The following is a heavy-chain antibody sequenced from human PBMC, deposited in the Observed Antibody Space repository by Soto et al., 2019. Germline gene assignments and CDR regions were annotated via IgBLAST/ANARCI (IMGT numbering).Heavy chain of an antibody. CDR1: GASIGSGSYY. CDR3: ASVAGVRSGYLDY. J-gene: IGHJ4*02. Sequence: SETLSLTCTVSGASIGSGSYYWGWIRQPPGKGLEGIASMHYSGSTFYNPSLKSRVTISLDTSNNQFSLRMNSVTAADTAVYFCASVAGVRSGYLDYWGQGTQVTVSS. V-gene: IGHV4-30-4*01. D-gene: IGHD3-22*01. CDR2: MHYSGST.